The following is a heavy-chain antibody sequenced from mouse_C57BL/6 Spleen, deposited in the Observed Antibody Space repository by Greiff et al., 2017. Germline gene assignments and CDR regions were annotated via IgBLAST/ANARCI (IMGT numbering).Heavy chain of an antibody. D-gene: IGHD2-2*01. CDR1: GYTFTNYW. J-gene: IGHJ4*01. V-gene: IGHV1-63*01. CDR3: AVGGLRRDYYAMDY. Sequence: VKLVESGAELVRPGTSVKMSCKASGYTFTNYWIGWAKQRPGHGLEWIGDIYPGGGYTNYNEKFKGKATLTADKSSSTAYMQFSSLTSEDSAIYYCAVGGLRRDYYAMDYWGQGTSVTVSS. CDR2: IYPGGGYT.